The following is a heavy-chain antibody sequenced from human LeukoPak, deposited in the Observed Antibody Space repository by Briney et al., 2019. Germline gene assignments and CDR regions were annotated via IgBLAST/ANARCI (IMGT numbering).Heavy chain of an antibody. V-gene: IGHV3-72*01. D-gene: IGHD6-6*01. CDR1: GFTLSDHY. J-gene: IGHJ4*02. CDR2: TRNKANSYTT. Sequence: GGSLRLSCAASGFTLSDHYIDWVRQAPGKGLEWVGRTRNKANSYTTEYATSVKGRFIISRDDSKNSLYLQMNSLKTEDTAVYYCARQGEYSSSYYFDYWGQGTLVTVSS. CDR3: ARQGEYSSSYYFDY.